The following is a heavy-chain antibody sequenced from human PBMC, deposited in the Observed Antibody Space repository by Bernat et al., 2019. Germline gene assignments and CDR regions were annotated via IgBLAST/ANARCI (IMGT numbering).Heavy chain of an antibody. J-gene: IGHJ5*02. V-gene: IGHV3-48*02. CDR1: GISLSSYS. Sequence: EVQLVESGGGLVQPGGSLRLSCAASGISLSSYSMNWVRQAPGKGLGWVSYISSSSSTIYYADSVKGRFTISRDNAKNSLYLQMNSLRDEDTAVYYCARSALIAVAGIRNWFDPWGQGTLVTVSS. CDR2: ISSSSSTI. CDR3: ARSALIAVAGIRNWFDP. D-gene: IGHD6-19*01.